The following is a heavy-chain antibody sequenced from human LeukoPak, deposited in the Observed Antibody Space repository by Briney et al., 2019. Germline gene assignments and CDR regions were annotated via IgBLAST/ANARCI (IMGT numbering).Heavy chain of an antibody. CDR2: IRYDGSNK. J-gene: IGHJ4*02. Sequence: GGSLRLSCAASGFTFSSYGMHWVRQAPGQGLEWVAFIRYDGSNKYYADSVKGRFTISRDNSKNTLYLQMNSLRAEDTAVYYCARGGDFWSGYLYYFDYWGQGTLVTVSS. CDR1: GFTFSSYG. V-gene: IGHV3-30*02. CDR3: ARGGDFWSGYLYYFDY. D-gene: IGHD3-3*01.